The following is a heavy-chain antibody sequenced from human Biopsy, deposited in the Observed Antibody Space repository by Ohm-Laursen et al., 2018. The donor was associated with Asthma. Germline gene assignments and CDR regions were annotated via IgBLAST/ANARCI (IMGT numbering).Heavy chain of an antibody. V-gene: IGHV4-31*03. D-gene: IGHD2-15*01. J-gene: IGHJ4*02. CDR2: IDYSGTT. CDR3: ARGRGYCRDGNCYNYYFEN. CDR1: GASISSGGYY. Sequence: TLSLTCTVSGASISSGGYYWSWIRHHPGSGLEWIGYIDYSGTTYYNPSLKSRVSLSPDTSKNQFSLRLSSLTAADTAVYYCARGRGYCRDGNCYNYYFENWGQGTLVPVSS.